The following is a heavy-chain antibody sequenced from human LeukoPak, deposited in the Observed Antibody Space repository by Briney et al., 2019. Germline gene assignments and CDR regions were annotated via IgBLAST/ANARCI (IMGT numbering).Heavy chain of an antibody. J-gene: IGHJ4*02. CDR2: INSGGSIT. V-gene: IGHV3-74*01. Sequence: PGGSLRLSCAASGFSFSSYWMHWVRQAPGKGLVWVSRINSGGSITTYADSVKGRFTISRDNAKNTLYLQMNSLRAEDTAVYYCARDRVYCGSTSCYAYYFDYWGQGTLVTVSS. CDR1: GFSFSSYW. D-gene: IGHD2-2*01. CDR3: ARDRVYCGSTSCYAYYFDY.